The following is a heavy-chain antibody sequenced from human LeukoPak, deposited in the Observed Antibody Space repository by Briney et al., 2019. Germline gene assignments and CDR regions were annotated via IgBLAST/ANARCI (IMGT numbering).Heavy chain of an antibody. Sequence: GGSLRLSCAASGFTFSSYEMNWVRQAPGKGLEWVSYISSSGSTIYYADSVKGRFTISRDNAKNSLYLQMNSLRAEDTAVYYCARAFVRIAAAGTLDYWGQGTLVTVSS. V-gene: IGHV3-48*03. D-gene: IGHD6-13*01. CDR2: ISSSGSTI. J-gene: IGHJ4*02. CDR1: GFTFSSYE. CDR3: ARAFVRIAAAGTLDY.